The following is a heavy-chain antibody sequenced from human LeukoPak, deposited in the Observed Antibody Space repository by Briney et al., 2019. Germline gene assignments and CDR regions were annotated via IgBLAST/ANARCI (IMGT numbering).Heavy chain of an antibody. CDR3: ANRRDKPMVPDYYGMDV. Sequence: GGSLRLSCAASGFIFRSYAMNWVRQAPGKGLEWVSSISGSGGTTYSADSVKGRFTISRDNSKNTLYLQMNSLRAEDTAVYYCANRRDKPMVPDYYGMDVWGQGTTVIVSS. CDR1: GFIFRSYA. J-gene: IGHJ6*02. CDR2: ISGSGGTT. V-gene: IGHV3-23*01. D-gene: IGHD3-10*01.